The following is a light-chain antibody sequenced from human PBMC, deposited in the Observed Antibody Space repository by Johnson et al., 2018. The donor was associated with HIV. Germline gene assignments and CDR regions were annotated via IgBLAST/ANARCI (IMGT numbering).Light chain of an antibody. J-gene: IGLJ1*01. CDR3: GTWVSRLSAR. CDR2: ENN. V-gene: IGLV1-51*02. CDR1: SSNIGNNY. Sequence: QSVLTQPPSVSAAPGQKVTISCSGSSSNIGNNYVSWYQPLPGTAPKLLIYENNKRPSGIPDRFSGSKSGTSATLDIPGLQTGDEADSYCGTWVSRLSARFGTGTKVTVL.